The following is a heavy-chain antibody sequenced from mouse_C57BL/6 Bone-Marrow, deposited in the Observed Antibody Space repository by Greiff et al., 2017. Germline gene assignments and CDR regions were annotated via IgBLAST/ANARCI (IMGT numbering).Heavy chain of an antibody. D-gene: IGHD2-1*01. J-gene: IGHJ1*03. Sequence: EVHLVESGGDLVKPGGSLKLSCAASGFTFSSYGMSWVRQTPDKRLEWVATISSGGSYTYYPDSVQGRFTISRDNAKITLDLQMSSLKSEDTSMYYCARHNNHFSCGNFWYFEVWGTGTSVTVSS. CDR1: GFTFSSYG. CDR3: ARHNNHFSCGNFWYFEV. V-gene: IGHV5-6*01. CDR2: ISSGGSYT.